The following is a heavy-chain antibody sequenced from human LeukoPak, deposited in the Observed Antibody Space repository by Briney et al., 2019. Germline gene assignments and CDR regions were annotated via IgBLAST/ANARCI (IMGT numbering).Heavy chain of an antibody. Sequence: PGGSLRLSCAASGFTFSSYAMSWVRQAPGKGLEWVSSISGNSGRTYYADSVKGRFSISRDNSKNTLYLQMNSLRTEDTAVYYRAKAEGYDILTGLDYWGQGTLVTVS. CDR1: GFTFSSYA. V-gene: IGHV3-23*01. CDR2: ISGNSGRT. J-gene: IGHJ4*02. D-gene: IGHD3-9*01. CDR3: AKAEGYDILTGLDY.